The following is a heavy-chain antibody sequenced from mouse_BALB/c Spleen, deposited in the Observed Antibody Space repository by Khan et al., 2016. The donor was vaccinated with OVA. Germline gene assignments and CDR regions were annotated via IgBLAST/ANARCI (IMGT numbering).Heavy chain of an antibody. CDR3: TRPPYVSYVIGY. V-gene: IGHV9-3-1*01. CDR1: GYTFTNYG. J-gene: IGHJ4*01. Sequence: QVQLKQSGPELKKPGETVKISCKASGYTFTNYGMNWVKQAPGRGLKWMGWINTYTGEPTYADDFKGRFVFSLETSASTAYLQINNLKNEDTATYFCTRPPYVSYVIGYWGQGTSVTVSS. D-gene: IGHD1-1*01. CDR2: INTYTGEP.